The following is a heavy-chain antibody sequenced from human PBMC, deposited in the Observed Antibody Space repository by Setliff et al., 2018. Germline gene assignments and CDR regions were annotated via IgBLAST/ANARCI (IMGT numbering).Heavy chain of an antibody. V-gene: IGHV4-34*01. CDR2: IYNSGTT. D-gene: IGHD4-4*01. CDR3: AGRDYSGGDS. J-gene: IGHJ5*01. CDR1: GESFSGYY. Sequence: SETLSLTCAVYGESFSGYYWGWIRQPPGKGLEWIGRIYNSGTTNYNPSLKSRVTISADTSNNSFSLNLFSVTAADTAVYYCAGRDYSGGDSWGHGTLVTVSS.